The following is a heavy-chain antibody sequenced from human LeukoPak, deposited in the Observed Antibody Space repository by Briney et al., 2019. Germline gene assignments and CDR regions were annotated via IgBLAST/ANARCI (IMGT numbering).Heavy chain of an antibody. CDR3: TLYSPDSSGYYYGDAFDI. CDR1: GFTLSGSA. CDR2: IRSKANSYAT. D-gene: IGHD3-22*01. J-gene: IGHJ3*02. V-gene: IGHV3-73*01. Sequence: GGSLRLSCAASGFTLSGSAMHWVRLASGKGLEWVGRIRSKANSYATAYAASVKGRFTISRDDSKNTAYLQMNSLKTEDTAVYYCTLYSPDSSGYYYGDAFDIWGQGTMVTVSS.